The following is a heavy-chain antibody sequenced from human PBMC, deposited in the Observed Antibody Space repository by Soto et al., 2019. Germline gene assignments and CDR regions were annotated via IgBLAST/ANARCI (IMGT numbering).Heavy chain of an antibody. D-gene: IGHD6-19*01. J-gene: IGHJ4*02. V-gene: IGHV4-39*01. CDR3: ARRTVNIRTFYSGLKTHCFDY. Sequence: QLQLQESGPGLVKPSETLSLTCAVSGRSISSSSYYWGWIRQPPGKGLEWIGRIYYSGSTYYTPSLQSRVAISVDTSKNQFSLKLNSVTAADTAVYYCARRTVNIRTFYSGLKTHCFDYWGQGTLVTVSS. CDR1: GRSISSSSYY. CDR2: IYYSGST.